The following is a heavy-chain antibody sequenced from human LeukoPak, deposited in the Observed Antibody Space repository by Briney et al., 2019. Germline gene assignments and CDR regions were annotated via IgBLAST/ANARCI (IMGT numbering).Heavy chain of an antibody. V-gene: IGHV4-39*07. CDR1: GGSISSSSYY. CDR2: INHSGST. CDR3: ARGYYDFWSGYSPPPRYYYYGMDV. D-gene: IGHD3-3*01. J-gene: IGHJ6*02. Sequence: SETLSLTCTVSGGSISSSSYYWGWIRQPPGKGLEWIGEINHSGSTNYNPSLKSRVTISVDTSKNQFSLKLSSVTAADTAVYYCARGYYDFWSGYSPPPRYYYYGMDVWGQGTTVTVSS.